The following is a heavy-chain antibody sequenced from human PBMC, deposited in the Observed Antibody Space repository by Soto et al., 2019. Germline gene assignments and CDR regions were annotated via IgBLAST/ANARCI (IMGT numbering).Heavy chain of an antibody. D-gene: IGHD2-21*02. CDR3: EVTAGY. Sequence: QIQVVQSRAEVKKPGASVRVSCETSGYTFTDYDTNWLRQAPGQGLEWMGWMSPDSGNAGYAQQFQGRVTMTSDTSIRTAYMELRSLRSEDTAVYYCEVTAGYWGQGTMVTVSS. V-gene: IGHV1-8*01. J-gene: IGHJ4*02. CDR1: GYTFTDYD. CDR2: MSPDSGNA.